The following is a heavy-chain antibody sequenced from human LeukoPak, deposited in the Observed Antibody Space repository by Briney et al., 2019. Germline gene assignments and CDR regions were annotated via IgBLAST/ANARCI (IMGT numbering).Heavy chain of an antibody. Sequence: PSETLSLTCAVSGGSISSSYWWSWVRQPSGKGLEWIGEIYDSGYTNYNPSLKSRVNISVDKSKNQFSLKVNSVTAADTAVYHCARGSGYYTDTWGQGTLVTVSS. CDR3: ARGSGYYTDT. D-gene: IGHD3-3*01. CDR2: IYDSGYT. CDR1: GGSISSSYW. J-gene: IGHJ5*02. V-gene: IGHV4-4*02.